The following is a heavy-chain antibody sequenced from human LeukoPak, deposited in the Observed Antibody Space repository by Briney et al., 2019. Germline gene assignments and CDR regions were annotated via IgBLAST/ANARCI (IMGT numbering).Heavy chain of an antibody. Sequence: GGSLRLSCAASGFTFNNYWIHWVRQVPGKGLVWVSRINNDGSSASYVDSVKGRFTISRDNAKNTLYLQMNSLRAEDMAVYYCARDRDYGMDVWGQGTTVTVSS. CDR3: ARDRDYGMDV. J-gene: IGHJ6*02. V-gene: IGHV3-74*01. CDR2: INNDGSSA. CDR1: GFTFNNYW.